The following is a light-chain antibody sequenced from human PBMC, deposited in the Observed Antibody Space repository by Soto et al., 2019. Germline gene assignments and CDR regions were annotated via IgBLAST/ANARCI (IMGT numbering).Light chain of an antibody. V-gene: IGKV1-5*03. CDR2: KAS. J-gene: IGKJ1*01. CDR1: QSIGSW. Sequence: DIQLTHSPSTLSASIGDRVTITCRASQSIGSWLAWYQQRPGKAPNVLIYKASNLERGVPSRFSGSGSETEFTLTIISLQPEDFATYYWQQYSTFPWTFGQGTKVEL. CDR3: QQYSTFPWT.